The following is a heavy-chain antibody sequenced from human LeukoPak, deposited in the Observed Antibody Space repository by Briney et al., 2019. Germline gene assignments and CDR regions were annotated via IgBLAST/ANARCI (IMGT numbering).Heavy chain of an antibody. CDR3: ARAFPYYCSGGSCYSYAFDI. CDR2: INTNTGNP. D-gene: IGHD2-15*01. Sequence: ASVKVSCKASGYTFTHYAVHWVRQAPGQGLEWMGWINTNTGNPTYAQGFTGRFVFSLDTSVSTAYLQISSLKAEDTAMYYCARAFPYYCSGGSCYSYAFDIWGQGTMVTVSS. CDR1: GYTFTHYA. V-gene: IGHV7-4-1*02. J-gene: IGHJ3*02.